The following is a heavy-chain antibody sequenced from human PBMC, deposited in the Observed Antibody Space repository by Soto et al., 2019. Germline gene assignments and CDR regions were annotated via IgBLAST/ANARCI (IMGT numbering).Heavy chain of an antibody. J-gene: IGHJ5*02. CDR3: AKDQGILFAPNWFDP. CDR2: ISYDGSNK. CDR1: GFTFSSCG. V-gene: IGHV3-30*18. Sequence: PGGSLRLSCAASGFTFSSCGMHWVRQAPGKGLEWVAVISYDGSNKYYADSVKGRFTISRDNSKNTLYLQMNSLRAEDTAVYYCAKDQGILFAPNWFDPWGQGTLVTVSS. D-gene: IGHD2-15*01.